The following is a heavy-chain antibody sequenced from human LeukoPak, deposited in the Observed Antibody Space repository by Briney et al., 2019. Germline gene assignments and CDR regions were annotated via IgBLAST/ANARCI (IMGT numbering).Heavy chain of an antibody. J-gene: IGHJ4*02. Sequence: PGGSLRLSCAASGFPFSSYAMSWVRQAPRKGLEWVSLISSSGASTYYADSVKGRFTISRDNSKHTLYLQMNGLRAEDTAVYFCAKSLDRHSSGDNFDYWGQGTLVTVSS. CDR2: ISSSGAST. D-gene: IGHD6-25*01. CDR3: AKSLDRHSSGDNFDY. CDR1: GFPFSSYA. V-gene: IGHV3-23*01.